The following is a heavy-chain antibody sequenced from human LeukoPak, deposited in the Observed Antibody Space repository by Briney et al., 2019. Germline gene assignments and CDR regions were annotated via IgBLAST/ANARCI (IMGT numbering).Heavy chain of an antibody. CDR2: IIPIFGTA. V-gene: IGHV1-69*13. CDR3: ARYDFWSGYYFKASRGYYFDY. CDR1: GYTFTSYA. Sequence: GASVKVSCKASGYTFTSYAISWVRQAPGQGLEWMGGIIPIFGTANYAQKFQGRVTITADESTSTAYMELSSLRSEDTAVYYCARYDFWSGYYFKASRGYYFDYWGQGTLVTVSS. D-gene: IGHD3-3*01. J-gene: IGHJ4*02.